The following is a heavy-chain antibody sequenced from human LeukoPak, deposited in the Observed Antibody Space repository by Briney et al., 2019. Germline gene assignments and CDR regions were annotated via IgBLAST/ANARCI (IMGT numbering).Heavy chain of an antibody. V-gene: IGHV3-11*01. CDR2: ISSSGSTI. Sequence: SGGSLRLSCAASGVTFSDYYMSWIRQAPGKGLEWVSYISSSGSTIHYADSVKGRFTISRDNAKNSLYLQMNSLKAEDTAVYYCARVGRNWFDPWGQGTLVTVSS. CDR1: GVTFSDYY. D-gene: IGHD1-1*01. J-gene: IGHJ5*02. CDR3: ARVGRNWFDP.